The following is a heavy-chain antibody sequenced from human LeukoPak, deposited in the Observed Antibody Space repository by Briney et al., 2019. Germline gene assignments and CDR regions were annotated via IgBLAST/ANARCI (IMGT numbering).Heavy chain of an antibody. J-gene: IGHJ4*02. CDR3: AKASWVSSTDAVR. V-gene: IGHV3-23*01. CDR1: GFTFSSYA. CDR2: ISGSGAYT. D-gene: IGHD3-16*01. Sequence: PGGSLRLSCAASGFTFSSYAMTWVRQAPGKGLEWVSTISGSGAYTYYADSVKGRFTISRDNSKNTLYLQMNSLRVEDTAIYYCAKASWVSSTDAVRWGQGTLVTVSS.